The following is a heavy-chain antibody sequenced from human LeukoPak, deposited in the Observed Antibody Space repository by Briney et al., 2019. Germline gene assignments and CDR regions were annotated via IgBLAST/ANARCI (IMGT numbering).Heavy chain of an antibody. D-gene: IGHD6-13*01. CDR3: ARREYSSSWYRGDY. Sequence: SETLSLTCAVYGGSFSGYYWSWIRQPPGKGLEWIGEINHSGSTNYNPSLKSRVTISVDTSKNQFSLKLSSVTAADTAVYYCARREYSSSWYRGDYWGQGTLVTVSS. V-gene: IGHV4-34*01. J-gene: IGHJ4*02. CDR1: GGSFSGYY. CDR2: INHSGST.